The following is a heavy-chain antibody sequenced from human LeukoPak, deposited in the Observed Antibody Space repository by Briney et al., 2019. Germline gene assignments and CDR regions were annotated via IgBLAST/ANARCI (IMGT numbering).Heavy chain of an antibody. D-gene: IGHD4-17*01. CDR2: ISSSSSYI. Sequence: PGGSLRLSCAASGFTFSSYSMNWVRQAPGKGLEWVSSISSSSSYIYYADSVKGRFTISRDNAKNSLYLQMNSLRAEDTAFYYCARATTVTSRNSPYDYWGQGTLATVSS. CDR1: GFTFSSYS. J-gene: IGHJ4*02. V-gene: IGHV3-21*04. CDR3: ARATTVTSRNSPYDY.